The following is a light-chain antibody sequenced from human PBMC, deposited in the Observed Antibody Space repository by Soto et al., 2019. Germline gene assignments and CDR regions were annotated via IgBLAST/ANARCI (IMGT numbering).Light chain of an antibody. V-gene: IGLV2-8*01. Sequence: QSALTQPASVSGSPGQSITISCTGASTDVGGYNSVSWYQQHPGKVPKLMIYEVSKRPSGVPDRFSASKSGNTASLTVSGLQPEDEADYYCSAHGGSNNFYVFGTGTKLTVL. CDR1: STDVGGYNS. CDR3: SAHGGSNNFYV. J-gene: IGLJ1*01. CDR2: EVS.